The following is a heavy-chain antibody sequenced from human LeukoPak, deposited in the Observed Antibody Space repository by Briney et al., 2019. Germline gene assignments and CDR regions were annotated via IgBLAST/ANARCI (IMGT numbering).Heavy chain of an antibody. CDR1: GFTFSSYW. CDR2: IKQDGSEK. Sequence: GGSLRLSCEASGFTFSSYWMSWVRQAPGKGLEWVANIKQDGSEKYSVDSVKGRFTISRDNAKNSLYLQMNSLRAEDTAVYYCAREIVGATANEFDYWGQGTLVTVSS. CDR3: AREIVGATANEFDY. V-gene: IGHV3-7*01. D-gene: IGHD1-26*01. J-gene: IGHJ4*02.